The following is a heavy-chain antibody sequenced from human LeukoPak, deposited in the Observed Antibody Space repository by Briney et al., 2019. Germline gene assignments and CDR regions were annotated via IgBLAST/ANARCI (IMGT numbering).Heavy chain of an antibody. V-gene: IGHV4-34*01. CDR1: GGSFSGYY. CDR2: INHSGST. Sequence: PSETLSLTCAVYGGSFSGYYWSWIRQPPGKGLEWVGEINHSGSTNYNPSLKSRVTISVDTPKNQFSLKLSSVTAADTAVYYCARHANYGSGSYYPFGGKVDYWGQGTLVTVSS. D-gene: IGHD3-10*01. CDR3: ARHANYGSGSYYPFGGKVDY. J-gene: IGHJ4*02.